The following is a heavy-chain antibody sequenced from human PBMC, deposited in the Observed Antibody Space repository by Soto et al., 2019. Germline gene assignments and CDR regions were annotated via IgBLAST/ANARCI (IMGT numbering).Heavy chain of an antibody. CDR3: ARDGEGSGSYYLDAFDI. J-gene: IGHJ3*02. Sequence: SETLSLTCTVSGGSISSYYWSWIRQPPGKGLEWIGYIYYSGSTNYNPSLKSRVTISVDTSKNQFSLKLSSVTAVDTAVYYCARDGEGSGSYYLDAFDIWGQGTMVTVSS. CDR2: IYYSGST. CDR1: GGSISSYY. D-gene: IGHD3-10*01. V-gene: IGHV4-59*01.